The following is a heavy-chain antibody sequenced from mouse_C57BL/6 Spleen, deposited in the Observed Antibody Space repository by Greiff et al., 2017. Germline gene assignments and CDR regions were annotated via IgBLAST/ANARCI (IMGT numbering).Heavy chain of an antibody. J-gene: IGHJ4*01. Sequence: VQLQQSGAELVRPGASVTLSCKASGYTFTDYEMHWVKQTPVHGLEWIGAIDPETGGTAYNQKFKGKAILTADKSSSTAYMELSSLTSEDSAVYFCARSNYDYDGGDYYAMDYWGQGASVTDSS. CDR1: GYTFTDYE. D-gene: IGHD2-4*01. CDR3: ARSNYDYDGGDYYAMDY. V-gene: IGHV1-15*01. CDR2: IDPETGGT.